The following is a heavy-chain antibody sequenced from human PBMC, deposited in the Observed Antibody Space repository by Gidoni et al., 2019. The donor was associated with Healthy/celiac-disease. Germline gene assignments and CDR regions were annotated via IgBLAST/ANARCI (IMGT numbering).Heavy chain of an antibody. V-gene: IGHV1-69*08. Sequence: QVQLVQSGAEVKKPGSSVKVSCKASGGTFSRYTISWVRQAPGQGLEWMGRIIPILGIANYAQKFQGRVTITADKSTSTAYMELSSLRSEDTAVYYCAREVPAAPPYYYYGMDVWGQGTTVTVSS. CDR1: GGTFSRYT. CDR3: AREVPAAPPYYYYGMDV. D-gene: IGHD2-2*01. J-gene: IGHJ6*02. CDR2: IIPILGIA.